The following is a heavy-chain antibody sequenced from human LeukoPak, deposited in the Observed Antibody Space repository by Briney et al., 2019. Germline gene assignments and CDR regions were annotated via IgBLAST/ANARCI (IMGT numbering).Heavy chain of an antibody. D-gene: IGHD2-8*01. CDR1: GFTFSSYW. CDR2: IRYDESNK. V-gene: IGHV3-30*02. CDR3: AKDSGVNYFDY. J-gene: IGHJ4*02. Sequence: PGGSLRLSCAASGFTFSSYWMHWVRQAPGKGLEWVAFIRYDESNKYYADSVKGRFTISRDNSKNTLYLQMNSLRAEDTAVYYCAKDSGVNYFDYGGQGTLVTVSS.